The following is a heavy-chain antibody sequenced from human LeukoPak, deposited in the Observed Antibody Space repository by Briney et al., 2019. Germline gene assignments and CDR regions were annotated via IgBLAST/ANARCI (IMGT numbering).Heavy chain of an antibody. V-gene: IGHV3-53*01. CDR2: IYSGGST. CDR1: GFTVSSNY. Sequence: PGGSLRLSCAASGFTVSSNYMSWVSHAPGKGLEWVSVIYSGGSTYYADSVKGRFTISRDNSKNTLYLQTNSLRAEDTAVYYCARASNGGYFDYWGQGTLVTVSS. J-gene: IGHJ4*02. D-gene: IGHD3-10*01. CDR3: ARASNGGYFDY.